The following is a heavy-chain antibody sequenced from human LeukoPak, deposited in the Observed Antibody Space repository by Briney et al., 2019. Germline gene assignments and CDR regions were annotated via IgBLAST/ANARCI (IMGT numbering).Heavy chain of an antibody. CDR1: GGTFSSYA. V-gene: IGHV1-69*06. D-gene: IGHD3-9*01. Sequence: SVKVSCKASGGTFSSYAISWVRQAPGQGLEWMGGIIPIFGTANYAQKFQGRVTITADKSTSTAYMELSSLRSEDTAVYYCASNLLTGYLKGNYFDYWGQGTLVTVPS. J-gene: IGHJ4*02. CDR3: ASNLLTGYLKGNYFDY. CDR2: IIPIFGTA.